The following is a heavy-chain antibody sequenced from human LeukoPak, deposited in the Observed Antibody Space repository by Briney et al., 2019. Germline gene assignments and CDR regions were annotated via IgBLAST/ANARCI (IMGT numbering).Heavy chain of an antibody. J-gene: IGHJ5*02. CDR2: IYHSGST. CDR1: GYSISSGYY. CDR3: AREASKAARSPNWFDP. Sequence: PSETLSLTCTVSGYSISSGYYWGWIRQPPGKGLEWIGSIYHSGSTYYNPSLKSRVTISVDTSKNQFSLKLSSVTAADTAVYYCAREASKAARSPNWFDPWGQGTLVTVSS. D-gene: IGHD6-6*01. V-gene: IGHV4-38-2*02.